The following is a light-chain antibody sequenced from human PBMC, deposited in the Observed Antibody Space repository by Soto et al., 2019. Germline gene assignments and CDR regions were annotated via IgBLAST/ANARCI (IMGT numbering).Light chain of an antibody. CDR2: GNS. Sequence: LTQPPSVSGAPGQRVTISCTGSSSNIGAGYDVHWYQQLPGTAPKLLIYGNSNRPSGVPDRFSGSKSGTSASLAITGLQAEDEADYYCASWDDDLNGPIFGGGTKLTVL. CDR3: ASWDDDLNGPI. CDR1: SSNIGAGYD. V-gene: IGLV1-40*01. J-gene: IGLJ2*01.